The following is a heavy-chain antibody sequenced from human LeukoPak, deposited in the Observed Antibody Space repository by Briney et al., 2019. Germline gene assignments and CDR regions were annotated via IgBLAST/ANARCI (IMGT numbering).Heavy chain of an antibody. CDR2: IYYSGST. D-gene: IGHD1-26*01. Sequence: SETLSLTCTVSGGSISSSSYYWGWIRQPPGKGLEWIGSIYYSGSTYYNPSLKSRVTISVDTSKNQFSLKLSSVTAADTAVYYCARHVKSGSSGGNFDYWGQGTLVTVSS. V-gene: IGHV4-39*01. CDR3: ARHVKSGSSGGNFDY. J-gene: IGHJ4*02. CDR1: GGSISSSSYY.